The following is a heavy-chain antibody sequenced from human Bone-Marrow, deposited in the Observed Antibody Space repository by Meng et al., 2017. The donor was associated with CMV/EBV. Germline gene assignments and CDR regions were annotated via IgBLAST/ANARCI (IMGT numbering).Heavy chain of an antibody. CDR2: IYYSGST. J-gene: IGHJ6*02. CDR3: ARRCGGDCWGGMDV. CDR1: GGSISSYY. D-gene: IGHD2-21*01. Sequence: SETLSLTCNVSGGSISSYYWSWIRQPPGKGLEWIGYIYYSGSTNYNPSLKSRVTISVDTSKNQFSLKLSSVTAADTAVYYCARRCGGDCWGGMDVWGQGATVTFYS. V-gene: IGHV4-59*01.